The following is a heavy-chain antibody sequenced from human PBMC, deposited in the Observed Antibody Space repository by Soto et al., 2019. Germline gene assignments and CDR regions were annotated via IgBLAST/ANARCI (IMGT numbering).Heavy chain of an antibody. CDR3: ARASRTDIVVVPAAQKAYYYGMDV. J-gene: IGHJ6*02. CDR1: SGSISSGYY. D-gene: IGHD2-2*01. CDR2: INHSGST. Sequence: PSETLSLTCAVSSGSISSGYYWSWIRQPPGKGLEWIGEINHSGSTNYNPSLKSRVTISVDTSKNQFSLKLSSVTAADTAVYYCARASRTDIVVVPAAQKAYYYGMDVWGQGTTVTVSS. V-gene: IGHV4-34*01.